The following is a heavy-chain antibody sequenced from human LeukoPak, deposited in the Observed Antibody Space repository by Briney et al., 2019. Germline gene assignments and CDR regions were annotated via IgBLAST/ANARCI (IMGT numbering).Heavy chain of an antibody. V-gene: IGHV3-13*01. CDR2: IETAGDT. CDR1: GFSFSDYD. CDR3: ARGKSDSDYDASLDY. J-gene: IGHJ4*02. D-gene: IGHD5-12*01. Sequence: GGSLRLSCTASGFSFSDYDMHWVRQVTGKGLEWVSSIETAGDTYYPDSVKGRFTTSRENAKNSLYLQMNNLRAGDTAVYYCARGKSDSDYDASLDYWAWESWSPSPQ.